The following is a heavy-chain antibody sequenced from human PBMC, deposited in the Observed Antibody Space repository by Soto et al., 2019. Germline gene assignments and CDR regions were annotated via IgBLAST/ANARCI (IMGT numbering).Heavy chain of an antibody. D-gene: IGHD4-17*01. CDR2: IGWDDTK. Sequence: SGPMLVNRTHTLKLTCTFSGVSLSTSGMCVTWIRQPPGKALEWLALIGWDDTKHYSTSLKTRLTISQDTPKNQVVPTLTNIDPFDTATHYFSRIRARAYGGQSRGYFYYEGINVCGQGTPVTVSS. J-gene: IGHJ6*02. V-gene: IGHV2-70*01. CDR1: GVSLSTSGMC. CDR3: SRIRARAYGGQSRGYFYYEGINV.